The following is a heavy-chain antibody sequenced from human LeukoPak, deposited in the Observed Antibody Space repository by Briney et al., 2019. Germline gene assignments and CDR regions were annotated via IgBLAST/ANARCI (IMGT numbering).Heavy chain of an antibody. V-gene: IGHV4-30-2*01. D-gene: IGHD6-13*01. CDR2: IYHSGST. J-gene: IGHJ4*02. CDR3: ATSSSWPLDY. CDR1: GGSISSGGYY. Sequence: SETLSLTCTVSGGSISSGGYYWSWIRQPPGKGLEWIGYIYHSGSTYYNPSLKSRVTISVDRSKNQFSLKLSSVTAADTAVYYCATSSSWPLDYWGQGTLVTVSS.